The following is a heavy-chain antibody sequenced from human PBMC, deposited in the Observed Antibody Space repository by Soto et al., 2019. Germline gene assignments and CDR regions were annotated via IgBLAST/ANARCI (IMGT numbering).Heavy chain of an antibody. Sequence: EVQLVESGGGLAQPGGSLRLSCAASGFTFSSDAMDWVRQAPGKGLEYVSGISSNGIGTYYASSVKGRFTISRDNSRDKVYLQMDSLRPEDMAVYYCARRARADYYYMDVWGKGTTVTVS. V-gene: IGHV3-64*01. D-gene: IGHD6-6*01. J-gene: IGHJ6*03. CDR1: GFTFSSDA. CDR3: ARRARADYYYMDV. CDR2: ISSNGIGT.